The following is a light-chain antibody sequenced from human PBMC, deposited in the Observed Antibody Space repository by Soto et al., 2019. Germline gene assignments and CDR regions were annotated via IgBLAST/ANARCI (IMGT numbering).Light chain of an antibody. V-gene: IGKV3-20*01. CDR3: HQFGSSPQT. CDR1: QNVNSNH. Sequence: IVLTQSPGTLSLSPGERATLSCRASQNVNSNHIAWYQQKPGQAHRLLIYGPSSRATGIPERFSGSGSGTDFPLTISRLEPEDFAVYFCHQFGSSPQTFGHGTKVDIK. J-gene: IGKJ1*01. CDR2: GPS.